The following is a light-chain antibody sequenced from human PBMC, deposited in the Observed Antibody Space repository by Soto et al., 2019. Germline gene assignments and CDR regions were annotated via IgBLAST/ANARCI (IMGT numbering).Light chain of an antibody. CDR2: AAS. CDR1: QAISSW. CDR3: QQANNFPWT. Sequence: DIQMTQSPSSVSASVGDRVTITCRERQAISSWLAWYQQKPGKAPKLLIYAASSLQSGVPSRFSGSGSGTDFTLTISSLHPEDFATYYCQQANNFPWTFGQGTKVEIK. V-gene: IGKV1D-12*01. J-gene: IGKJ1*01.